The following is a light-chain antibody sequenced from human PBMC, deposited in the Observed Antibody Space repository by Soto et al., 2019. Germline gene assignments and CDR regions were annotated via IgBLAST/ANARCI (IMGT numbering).Light chain of an antibody. CDR1: SGDVGGYNF. J-gene: IGLJ3*02. Sequence: QSVLTQPRSVSGSPGRSVTISCTGTSGDVGGYNFVSWYQQHPGKAPTLMIFDVSQRPSGVPDRFSGSKSGNTASLTISGLQADDEADYYCCSYGGSYTWVFGGGTKLTVL. V-gene: IGLV2-11*01. CDR3: CSYGGSYTWV. CDR2: DVS.